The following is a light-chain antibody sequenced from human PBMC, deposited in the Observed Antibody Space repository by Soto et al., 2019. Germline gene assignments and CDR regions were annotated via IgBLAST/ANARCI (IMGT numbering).Light chain of an antibody. CDR2: DVS. V-gene: IGKV3-15*01. CDR1: QSISRN. CDR3: QQDNNWPPYT. Sequence: EVVMTQSPGTLSVSPGERATLSCRASQSISRNLAWYQQKPGRAPRLLIYDVSTRATGVPARFSGSGSETEVNLNISSPQAEDFAGFYCQQDNNWPPYTFGQGTKLEIK. J-gene: IGKJ2*01.